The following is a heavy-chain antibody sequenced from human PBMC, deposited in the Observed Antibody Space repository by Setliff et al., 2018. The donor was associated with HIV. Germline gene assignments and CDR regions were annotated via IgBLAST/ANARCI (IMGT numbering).Heavy chain of an antibody. J-gene: IGHJ4*02. D-gene: IGHD1-26*01. CDR3: ATDCAVVGGTGSLDS. CDR1: GFTFSSYS. V-gene: IGHV3-21*04. Sequence: PGGSLRLSCAASGFTFSSYSMNWVRQAPGKGLEWVSSISSSSSAMYYADSVEGRFTISRDNAKNSLYLQMNSLRVEDTAVYYCATDCAVVGGTGSLDSWGQGTLVTVSS. CDR2: ISSSSSAM.